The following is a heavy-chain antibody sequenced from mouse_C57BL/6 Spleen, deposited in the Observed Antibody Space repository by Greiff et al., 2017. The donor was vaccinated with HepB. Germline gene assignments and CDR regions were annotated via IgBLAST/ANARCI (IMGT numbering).Heavy chain of an antibody. D-gene: IGHD1-1*02. CDR1: GFTFSSYG. J-gene: IGHJ2*01. CDR2: ISSGGSYT. Sequence: EVKVVESGGDLVKPGGSLKLSCAASGFTFSSYGMSWVRQTPDKRLEWVATISSGGSYTYYPDSVKGRFTISRDNAKNTLYLQMSSLKSEDTAMYYCARLGGYGDYFDYWGQGTTLTVSS. CDR3: ARLGGYGDYFDY. V-gene: IGHV5-6*01.